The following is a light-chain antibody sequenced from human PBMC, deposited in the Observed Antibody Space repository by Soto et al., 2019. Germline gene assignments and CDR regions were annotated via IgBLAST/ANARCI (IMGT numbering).Light chain of an antibody. CDR3: QHYHTWPPQYT. CDR1: QSVASN. J-gene: IGKJ2*01. CDR2: GAS. V-gene: IGKV3-15*01. Sequence: EIVMTQSPSSLSASPGDRATLSCRASQSVASNVAWYQQKPGQGPRLLIHGASTRAVGVPARFSGSGSGTDSTLTIDSMQSEAFAFAYCQHYHTWPPQYTFGQGTKLQIK.